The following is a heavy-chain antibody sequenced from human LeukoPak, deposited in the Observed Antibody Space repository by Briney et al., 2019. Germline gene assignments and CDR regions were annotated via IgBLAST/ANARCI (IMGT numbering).Heavy chain of an antibody. Sequence: PGGSLRLSCAASGFTVRSNYMNWVRQAPGKGLEWVSAISGGGGSTYYADSVRGRFTISRDNSKNTVYLQMNSLRAEDTAVYYCAKRENYYDSSGYHYVGAFDIWGQGTMVTVSS. J-gene: IGHJ3*02. CDR1: GFTVRSNY. CDR3: AKRENYYDSSGYHYVGAFDI. CDR2: ISGGGGST. D-gene: IGHD3-22*01. V-gene: IGHV3-23*01.